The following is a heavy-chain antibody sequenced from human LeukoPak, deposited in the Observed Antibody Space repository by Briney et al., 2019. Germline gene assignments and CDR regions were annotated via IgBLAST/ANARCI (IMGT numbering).Heavy chain of an antibody. CDR3: VKDTRFAVPGPLV. Sequence: GGYLRLSCAASGFTFDDYAMHWVRQAPGKGLEWVAGIPIDYADSVQGRFIISRDNAQNFLYLQMNGLRAEDTAFYYCVKDTRFAVPGPLVWGQGTMVTVSS. CDR1: GFTFDDYA. V-gene: IGHV3-69-1*01. D-gene: IGHD6-19*01. CDR2: IPI. J-gene: IGHJ3*01.